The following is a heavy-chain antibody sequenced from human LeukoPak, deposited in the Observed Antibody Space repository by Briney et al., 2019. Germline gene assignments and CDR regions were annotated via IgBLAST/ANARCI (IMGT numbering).Heavy chain of an antibody. CDR1: GGSITSSSYY. CDR2: IYYSGST. D-gene: IGHD2-15*01. Sequence: KPSETLSLTCSVSGGSITSSSYYWSWIRQPPGKGLEWIGYIYYSGSTNYNPSLKSRVTISVDTSKNQFSLKLSSVTAADTAVYYCARLSSYSSHFDYWGQGTLVTVSS. V-gene: IGHV4-61*01. J-gene: IGHJ4*02. CDR3: ARLSSYSSHFDY.